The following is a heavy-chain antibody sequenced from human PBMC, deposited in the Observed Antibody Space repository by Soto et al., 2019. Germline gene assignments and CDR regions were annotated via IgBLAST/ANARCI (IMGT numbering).Heavy chain of an antibody. Sequence: QVQLVQSGTEVKKPGASVKVSCKASGYTFTGYGINWVRQAPGLGLEWVGWISPYNGQTSYSQHVQGRVTMTTDTSTSTAYMELTSLRSDDTAVYYCARTKDADYWGQGTQVTVSS. CDR2: ISPYNGQT. J-gene: IGHJ4*02. CDR1: GYTFTGYG. V-gene: IGHV1-18*01. CDR3: ARTKDADY.